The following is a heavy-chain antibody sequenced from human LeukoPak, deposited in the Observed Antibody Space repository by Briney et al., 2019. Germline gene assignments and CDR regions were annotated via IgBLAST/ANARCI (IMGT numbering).Heavy chain of an antibody. J-gene: IGHJ4*02. CDR1: GYSFSTYW. CDR3: TRLIGGDSRDY. CDR2: IYPGDSDT. Sequence: GESLKISCKGSGYSFSTYWIGWVRQMPGKGLEWMGIIYPGDSDTRYSPSFQGQVTISADKSISTAYLQWSTPKASDTAMYYCTRLIGGDSRDYWGQGTLVTVSS. V-gene: IGHV5-51*01. D-gene: IGHD4-17*01.